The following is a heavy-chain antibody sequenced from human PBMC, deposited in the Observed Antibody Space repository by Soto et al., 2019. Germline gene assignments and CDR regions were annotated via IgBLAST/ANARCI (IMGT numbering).Heavy chain of an antibody. CDR3: ARASYNKTKGYCSGGSCYAPTFWFDP. D-gene: IGHD2-15*01. J-gene: IGHJ5*02. Sequence: SETLSLTCTVSGGSISSYYWSWIRQPPGKGPEWIGYIYYSGSTNYNPSLKSRVTISVDTSKNQFSLKLSSVTAADTAVYYCARASYNKTKGYCSGGSCYAPTFWFDPWGQGTLVTVSS. V-gene: IGHV4-59*01. CDR2: IYYSGST. CDR1: GGSISSYY.